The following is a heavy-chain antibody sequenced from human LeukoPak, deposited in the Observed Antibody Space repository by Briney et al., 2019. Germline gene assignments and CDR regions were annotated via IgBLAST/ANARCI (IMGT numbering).Heavy chain of an antibody. CDR3: ARDLDRAMEAGYDY. CDR2: IYYSGST. Sequence: SETLSLTCTVSGGSISSYYWSWIRQPPGKGLEWIGYIYYSGSTNYNPSLKSRVTISVDTSKNQFSLKLSSVTAADTAVYYCARDLDRAMEAGYDYWGQGTLVTVSS. CDR1: GGSISSYY. J-gene: IGHJ4*02. V-gene: IGHV4-59*01. D-gene: IGHD5-18*01.